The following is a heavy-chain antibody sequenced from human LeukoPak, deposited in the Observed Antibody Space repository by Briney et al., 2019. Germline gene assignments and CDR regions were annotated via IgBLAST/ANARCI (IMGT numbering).Heavy chain of an antibody. V-gene: IGHV4-39*07. J-gene: IGHJ4*02. CDR2: IYYSGST. Sequence: SETLSLTCTVSGGSISSSSYYWGWIRQPPGKGLEWIGSIYYSGSTYYDPSLKSRVTISVDTSKNQFSLKLSSVTAADTAVYYCARDPSGYFNYWGQGTLATVSS. D-gene: IGHD3-22*01. CDR3: ARDPSGYFNY. CDR1: GGSISSSSYY.